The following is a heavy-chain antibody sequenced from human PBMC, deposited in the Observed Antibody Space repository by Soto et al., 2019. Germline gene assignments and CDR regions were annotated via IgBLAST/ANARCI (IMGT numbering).Heavy chain of an antibody. V-gene: IGHV3-66*01. D-gene: IGHD1-26*01. J-gene: IGHJ6*02. CDR1: GFTVSSNY. Sequence: EVQLVESGGGLVQPGGSLRISCAASGFTVSSNYMTWVRQAPGKGLEWVSVLFYGGSTYYADSVKGRFTISRDDSKNMLYLQMDSLRAEDTVVYYWATTGMGVTFYYYYYGMDVWGQGTTVTVSS. CDR3: ATTGMGVTFYYYYYGMDV. CDR2: LFYGGST.